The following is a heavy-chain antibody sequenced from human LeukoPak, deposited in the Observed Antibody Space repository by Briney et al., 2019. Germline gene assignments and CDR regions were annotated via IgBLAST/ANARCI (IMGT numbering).Heavy chain of an antibody. CDR2: INHGGST. D-gene: IGHD3-9*01. CDR1: GGSFSTYY. V-gene: IGHV4-34*01. Sequence: SETLSLTCSVHGGSFSTYYWTWIRQPPGKGLEWIGEINHGGSTNYNSSLKTRVTISEDTSKSQFSLRLSSVTAADTAVYYCARHDEDQDFDYNWFDPWGQGTLVTVSS. CDR3: ARHDEDQDFDYNWFDP. J-gene: IGHJ5*02.